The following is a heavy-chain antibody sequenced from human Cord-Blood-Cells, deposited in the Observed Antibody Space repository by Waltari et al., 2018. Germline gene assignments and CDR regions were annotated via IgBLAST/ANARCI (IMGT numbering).Heavy chain of an antibody. Sequence: EVQLVESGGGWVQPGGSLRLSCAASGFTFSSYSMNWVRQAPGKGLEWVSYISSSSSTIYYADSVKGRFTISRDNAKNSLYLQMNSLRDEDTAVYYCARDSQITMVRGVISLDYWGQGTLVTVSS. CDR3: ARDSQITMVRGVISLDY. J-gene: IGHJ4*02. CDR1: GFTFSSYS. V-gene: IGHV3-48*02. CDR2: ISSSSSTI. D-gene: IGHD3-10*01.